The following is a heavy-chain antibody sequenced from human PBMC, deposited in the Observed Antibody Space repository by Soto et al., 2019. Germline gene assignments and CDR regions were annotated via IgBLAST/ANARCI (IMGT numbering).Heavy chain of an antibody. D-gene: IGHD3-10*01. CDR2: IYSGGST. Sequence: GGSLRLSCAASGFPVSSNYMSWVRPAPGKGLEWVSVIYSGGSTYYADSVKGRFTISRHNSKNTLYLKMNSLRAEDTAVYYGARARWTGYNGSGSYYTRAFDYWGQGTLVTVSS. CDR1: GFPVSSNY. J-gene: IGHJ4*02. V-gene: IGHV3-53*04. CDR3: ARARWTGYNGSGSYYTRAFDY.